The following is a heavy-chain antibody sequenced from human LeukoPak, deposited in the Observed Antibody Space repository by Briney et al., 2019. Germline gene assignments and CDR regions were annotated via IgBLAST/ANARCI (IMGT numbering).Heavy chain of an antibody. J-gene: IGHJ4*02. CDR3: ARDRRAAGTTFDY. CDR2: IYYRGSP. Sequence: SDTQSLTCIVSGDSINRHHWSWLPQPPGKGLEWLGNIYYRGSPNYNPSLKSRVTISMDTSKNLFSLKLSSVTAADTAVYYCARDRRAAGTTFDYWGQGTLLTVSS. D-gene: IGHD6-13*01. CDR1: GDSINRHH. V-gene: IGHV4-59*11.